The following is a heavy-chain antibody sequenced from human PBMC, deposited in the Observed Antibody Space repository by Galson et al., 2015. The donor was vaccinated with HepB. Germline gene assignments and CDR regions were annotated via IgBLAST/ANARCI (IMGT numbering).Heavy chain of an antibody. V-gene: IGHV1-18*01. CDR2: INPYDGKT. Sequence: SVKVSCKASGFNFNNFAISWVRQAPGQGLEWMGRINPYDGKTNYVERLQGRVAMTTDTSTSTAYVELRSLTSDDTAVYYCARLGAAAGFLDYWGQGTLVTVSS. CDR1: GFNFNNFA. D-gene: IGHD6-25*01. J-gene: IGHJ4*02. CDR3: ARLGAAAGFLDY.